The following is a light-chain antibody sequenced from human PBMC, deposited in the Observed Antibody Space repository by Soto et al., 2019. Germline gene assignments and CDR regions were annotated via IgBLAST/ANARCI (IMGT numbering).Light chain of an antibody. V-gene: IGKV3-20*01. Sequence: EIVLTQSPGTLSLSPGERATLSCRASQSVNTKYLAWYQQKPGQAPRLLIYGVSSRATGIPDRFSGSGSGTDFILTISRVEPEDSAVYYCQQFGTSPLVTFGPGTKVDIK. CDR2: GVS. CDR1: QSVNTKY. CDR3: QQFGTSPLVT. J-gene: IGKJ3*01.